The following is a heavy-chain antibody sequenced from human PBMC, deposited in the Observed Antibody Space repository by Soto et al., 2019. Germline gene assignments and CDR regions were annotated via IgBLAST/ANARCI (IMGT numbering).Heavy chain of an antibody. D-gene: IGHD7-27*01. Sequence: SETLSLTCTVSGASISNGGYYWSWIRQYPGRGLEWIGYIYYSGGTYYNPSLKSRATISVDTSKNQFSLRLTSVTAADTAVYYCACWGRDYFDYWGQGTLVTVSS. CDR2: IYYSGGT. J-gene: IGHJ4*02. CDR3: ACWGRDYFDY. CDR1: GASISNGGYY. V-gene: IGHV4-31*03.